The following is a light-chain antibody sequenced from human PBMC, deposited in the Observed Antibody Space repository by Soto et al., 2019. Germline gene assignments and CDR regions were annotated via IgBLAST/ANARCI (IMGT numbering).Light chain of an antibody. CDR3: SSFTSTRTYV. CDR2: EVN. V-gene: IGLV2-14*01. J-gene: IGLJ1*01. CDR1: SSDVGGCKC. Sequence: QSVLTQPASVSGSPGQSITISCTGTSSDVGGCKCVSWYQQHPGKAPKLMLYEVNNRPSGISNRFSGSKSGNTASLTISGLQADDEADYYCSSFTSTRTYVFGTGTKLTVL.